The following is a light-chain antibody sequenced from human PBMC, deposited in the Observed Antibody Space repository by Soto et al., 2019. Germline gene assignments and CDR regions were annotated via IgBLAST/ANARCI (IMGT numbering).Light chain of an antibody. CDR2: LGS. CDR1: QSLLHSNGNDF. Sequence: EIVMTQSPLSLPATPGEPASISCRSSQSLLHSNGNDFLEWYPQKPGQSPQLLIYLGSNRASGVPDRFSGSGSGTDFTLKISRVEAEDVGVYYCMQALQTPFTFGPGTKVDIK. V-gene: IGKV2-28*01. CDR3: MQALQTPFT. J-gene: IGKJ3*01.